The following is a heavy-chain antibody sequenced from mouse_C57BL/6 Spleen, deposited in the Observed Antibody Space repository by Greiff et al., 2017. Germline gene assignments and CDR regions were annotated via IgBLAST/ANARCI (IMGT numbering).Heavy chain of an antibody. D-gene: IGHD1-1*01. V-gene: IGHV2-2*01. CDR2: IWRGGST. Sequence: QVQLKQSGPGLVQPSQSLSITCTVSGFSLTSYGVHWVRQSPGKGLEWLGVIWRGGSTDYNAAFISRLSISKDNTKRQVFFKMNSLQADDTAIYYCSRNYYGSSYGWYFDVWGTGTTVTVSS. CDR3: SRNYYGSSYGWYFDV. J-gene: IGHJ1*03. CDR1: GFSLTSYG.